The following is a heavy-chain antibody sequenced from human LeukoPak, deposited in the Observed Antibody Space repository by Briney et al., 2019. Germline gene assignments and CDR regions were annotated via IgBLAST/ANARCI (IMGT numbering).Heavy chain of an antibody. J-gene: IGHJ6*02. Sequence: PSETLSLTCTVSGGSVSSGSYYWSWIRQSPGKGLEWIGYIYYNGSTNYNPSLKSRVTTSVDTSKNQFSLRLRSVTAADTAVYYCVRIPWNYFTYYYYGIDVWGQGTTVTVSS. V-gene: IGHV4-61*01. CDR3: VRIPWNYFTYYYYGIDV. CDR1: GGSVSSGSYY. CDR2: IYYNGST. D-gene: IGHD1-7*01.